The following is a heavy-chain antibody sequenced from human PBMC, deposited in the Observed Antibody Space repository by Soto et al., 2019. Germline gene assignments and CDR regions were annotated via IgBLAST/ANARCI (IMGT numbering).Heavy chain of an antibody. CDR3: ARSGQDSSGYDVHFDY. Sequence: QVQLQESGPGLVKPSETLSLTCTVSGGPISSYYWSWIRQPAGKGLEWIGRIYTSGSTNYNPSLKSRVTMSVDTSKNQFSLKLSSVTAADTAVYYCARSGQDSSGYDVHFDYWGQGTLVTVSS. J-gene: IGHJ4*02. V-gene: IGHV4-4*07. D-gene: IGHD3-22*01. CDR2: IYTSGST. CDR1: GGPISSYY.